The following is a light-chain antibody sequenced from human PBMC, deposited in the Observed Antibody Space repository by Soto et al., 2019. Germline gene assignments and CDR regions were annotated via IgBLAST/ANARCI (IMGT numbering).Light chain of an antibody. J-gene: IGLJ2*01. CDR2: DVS. CDR1: SSDVGGYNY. CDR3: SSYTSSSTVV. V-gene: IGLV2-14*01. Sequence: QSALIQPASVSGSPGQSITISCTGTSSDVGGYNYVSWYQQHPGKAPKLMIYDVSNRPSGVSNRFSGSKSGNTASLTISGLQVEDEADYYCSSYTSSSTVVFGGGTKLTVL.